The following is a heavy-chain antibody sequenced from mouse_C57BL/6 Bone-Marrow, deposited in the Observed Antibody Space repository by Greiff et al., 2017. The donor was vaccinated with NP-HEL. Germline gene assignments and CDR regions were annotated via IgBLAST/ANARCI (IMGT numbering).Heavy chain of an antibody. CDR3: TRWPFTPYWYFDV. CDR2: IYPGNSDT. Sequence: EVQLQQSGTVLARPGASVKMSCKTSGYTFTSYWMHWVKQRPGQGLEWIGAIYPGNSDTSYNQKFKGKAKLTAVTSASTAYMELSSLTNEDSAVYYCTRWPFTPYWYFDVWGTGTTVTVSS. V-gene: IGHV1-5*01. CDR1: GYTFTSYW. J-gene: IGHJ1*03.